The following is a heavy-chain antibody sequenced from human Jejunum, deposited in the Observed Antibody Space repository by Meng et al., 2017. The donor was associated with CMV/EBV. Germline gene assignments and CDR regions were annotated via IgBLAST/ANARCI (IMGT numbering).Heavy chain of an antibody. CDR3: ARVRGYGDYGGIDY. Sequence: SGVSVSSGSYYWGWIRQPPGKGLEWIGYIYYSGSTNYNPSLKSRVTISVDTSKNQFSLKLSSVTAADTAVYYCARVRGYGDYGGIDYWGQGTLVTVSS. CDR2: IYYSGST. CDR1: GVSVSSGSYY. V-gene: IGHV4-61*01. J-gene: IGHJ4*02. D-gene: IGHD4-17*01.